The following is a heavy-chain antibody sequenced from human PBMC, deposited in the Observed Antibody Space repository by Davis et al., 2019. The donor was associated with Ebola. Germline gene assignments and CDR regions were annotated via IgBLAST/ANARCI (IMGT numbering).Heavy chain of an antibody. D-gene: IGHD4-11*01. J-gene: IGHJ6*04. Sequence: ESLKISCAASGLTFDDYGMSWVRQAPGKGLEWIGEINHSGSTNYNPSLKSRVTISVDTSKNQFSLKLSSVTAADTAVYYCATTTTVPYYYYGMDVWGKGTTVTVSS. CDR1: GLTFDDYG. CDR3: ATTTTVPYYYYGMDV. CDR2: INHSGST. V-gene: IGHV4-34*08.